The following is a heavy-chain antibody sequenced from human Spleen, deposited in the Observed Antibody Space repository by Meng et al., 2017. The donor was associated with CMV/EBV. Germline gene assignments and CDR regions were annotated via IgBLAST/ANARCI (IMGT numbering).Heavy chain of an antibody. CDR3: ARDGFDYSSQY. J-gene: IGHJ4*02. Sequence: YYTDSVKGRFTISRDNAKNSLHLQMNSLRAEDTAVYYCARDGFDYSSQYWGQGTLVTVSS. V-gene: IGHV3-21*01. D-gene: IGHD6-13*01.